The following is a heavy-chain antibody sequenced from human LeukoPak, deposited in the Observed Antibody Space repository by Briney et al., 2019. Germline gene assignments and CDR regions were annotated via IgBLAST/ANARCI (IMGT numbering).Heavy chain of an antibody. CDR1: ALTFSNYD. D-gene: IGHD1-1*01. V-gene: IGHV3-23*01. J-gene: IGHJ4*02. CDR2: ISGTGGTT. CDR3: ALAVTTGSDNFDH. Sequence: GGSLRLSCAASALTFSNYDMSRGRQAPGKGLEWVSRISGTGGTTSYADSVKGWFTISRDNSKDTLYLQISSLRAEDTAVYYCALAVTTGSDNFDHWGQGTLVTVSS.